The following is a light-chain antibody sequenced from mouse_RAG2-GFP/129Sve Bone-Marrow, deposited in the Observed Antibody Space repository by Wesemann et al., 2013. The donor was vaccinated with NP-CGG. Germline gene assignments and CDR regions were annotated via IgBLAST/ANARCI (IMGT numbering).Light chain of an antibody. CDR3: QQYSSYPLT. Sequence: DIVMTQSQKFMSTSVGDRVSVTCKASQNVGTNVAWYQQKPGQSPKALIYSASTRHTGVPDRFTGSGSGTDFTLTISNVQSEDLADYFCQQYSSYPLTFGAGTKLELK. CDR1: QNVGTN. V-gene: IGKV6-15*01. J-gene: IGKJ5*01. CDR2: SAS.